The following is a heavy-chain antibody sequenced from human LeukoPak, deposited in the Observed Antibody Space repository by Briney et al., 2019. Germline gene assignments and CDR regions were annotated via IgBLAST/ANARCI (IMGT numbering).Heavy chain of an antibody. J-gene: IGHJ4*02. Sequence: GASVKVSCKASGYTFTSYYMHWVRQAPGQGLEWMGIINPSGGSTSYAQKFQGRVTMTRDMSTSTVYMEPSSLRSEDTAVYYCARELGYDYVWGSYRSYYFDYWGQGTLVTVSS. CDR3: ARELGYDYVWGSYRSYYFDY. CDR1: GYTFTSYY. CDR2: INPSGGST. D-gene: IGHD3-16*02. V-gene: IGHV1-46*01.